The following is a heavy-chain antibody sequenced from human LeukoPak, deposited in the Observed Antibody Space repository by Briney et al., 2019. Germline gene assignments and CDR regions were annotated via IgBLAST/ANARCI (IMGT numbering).Heavy chain of an antibody. J-gene: IGHJ6*02. D-gene: IGHD3-10*01. Sequence: PGGSLRLSCAASGFTFSSYAMHWVRQAPGKGLEWVAVISYDGSNKYYADSVKGRFTISRDNSKNTLYLQMNNLRAEDTAVYYCARVGSYYDMDVWGQGTTVTVSS. CDR1: GFTFSSYA. CDR2: ISYDGSNK. V-gene: IGHV3-30*14. CDR3: ARVGSYYDMDV.